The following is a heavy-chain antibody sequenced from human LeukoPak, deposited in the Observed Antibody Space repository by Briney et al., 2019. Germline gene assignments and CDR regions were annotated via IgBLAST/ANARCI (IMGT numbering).Heavy chain of an antibody. CDR1: RFMFSTYS. D-gene: IGHD3-16*01. J-gene: IGHJ6*02. CDR2: ISDSSSYT. Sequence: PGGSLRLSCAASRFMFSTYSMNWVRQAPGKGLEWVSYISDSSSYTYYADSVKGRSTISRDNAKNSLYLQMNSLRAEDTATYYCARDREEEARIGGMDVWGQGTTVIVSS. V-gene: IGHV3-21*06. CDR3: ARDREEEARIGGMDV.